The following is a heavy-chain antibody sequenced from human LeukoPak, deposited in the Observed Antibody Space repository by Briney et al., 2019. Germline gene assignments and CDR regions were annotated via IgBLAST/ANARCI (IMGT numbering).Heavy chain of an antibody. CDR3: ARGTIRGSYYRY. CDR2: MNPNSGNT. D-gene: IGHD1-26*01. CDR1: GYTFTSYG. Sequence: PGASVTVSCKASGYTFTSYGISWVRQAPGQGLEWMGWMNPNSGNTGYAQKFQGRVTMTRNTSISTAYMELSSLRSEDTAVYYCARGTIRGSYYRYWGQGTLVTVSS. J-gene: IGHJ4*02. V-gene: IGHV1-8*02.